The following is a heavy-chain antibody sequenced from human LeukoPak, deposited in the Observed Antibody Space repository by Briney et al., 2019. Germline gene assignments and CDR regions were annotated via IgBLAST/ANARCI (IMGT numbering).Heavy chain of an antibody. J-gene: IGHJ4*02. CDR3: AKDPRRMARLITFGGGRPYYFDY. V-gene: IGHV3-23*01. Sequence: GESLTLSCSASGFTFNTYAMSWVRQPPGKGLEWISGICDSGGSAYYPDFVKGRFTFFRDNSKNSLFLQMNSLRAEDTAVYYCAKDPRRMARLITFGGGRPYYFDYWGQGTLVTVSS. D-gene: IGHD3-16*01. CDR1: GFTFNTYA. CDR2: ICDSGGSA.